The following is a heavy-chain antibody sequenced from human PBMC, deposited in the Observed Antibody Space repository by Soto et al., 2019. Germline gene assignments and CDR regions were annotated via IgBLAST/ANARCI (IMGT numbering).Heavy chain of an antibody. J-gene: IGHJ4*02. Sequence: SETLSLTCAVYGGSFSGYYWSWIRQPPGKGLEWIGEINHSGSTNYNPSLKSRVTISVDTSKNQFSLKLSSVTAADTAVYYCARGRVGSITMVRGVRGSFDYSSQGTLVTVSS. CDR1: GGSFSGYY. V-gene: IGHV4-34*01. CDR2: INHSGST. D-gene: IGHD3-10*01. CDR3: ARGRVGSITMVRGVRGSFDY.